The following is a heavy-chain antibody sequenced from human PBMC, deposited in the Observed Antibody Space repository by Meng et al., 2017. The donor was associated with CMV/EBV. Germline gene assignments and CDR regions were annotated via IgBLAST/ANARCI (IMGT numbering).Heavy chain of an antibody. CDR1: GYTFTSYD. V-gene: IGHV1-8*01. CDR3: ARGNLVVVPAAIGWFDP. J-gene: IGHJ5*02. CDR2: MNPNSGNT. Sequence: ASVKVSCKASGYTFTSYDINWVRQATGQGLEWMGWMNPNSGNTGYAQKFQGRVTMTRNTSISTAYTELSSLRSEDTAVYYCARGNLVVVPAAIGWFDPWGQGTLVTVSS. D-gene: IGHD2-2*01.